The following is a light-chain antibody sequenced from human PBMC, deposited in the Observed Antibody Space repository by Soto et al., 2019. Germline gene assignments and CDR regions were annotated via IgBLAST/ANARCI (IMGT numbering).Light chain of an antibody. V-gene: IGLV9-49*01. J-gene: IGLJ3*02. CDR1: SGYSNYK. Sequence: QSVLTQPPSASASLGASVTLTCTLSSGYSNYKVDWYQQRPGKGPRFVMRVGTGGIVGSKGDGIPDRFSVLGSGLNRYLTIKNIQEEDESDYHCGADHGSGSNVVYDWVFGGGTKLTVL. CDR2: VGTGGIVG. CDR3: GADHGSGSNVVYDWV.